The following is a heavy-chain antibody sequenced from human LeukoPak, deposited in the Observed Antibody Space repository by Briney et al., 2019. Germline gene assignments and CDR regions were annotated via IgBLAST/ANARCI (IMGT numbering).Heavy chain of an antibody. D-gene: IGHD6-19*01. J-gene: IGHJ4*02. CDR3: ARGPDTVAGLSYYFDY. CDR2: INPNSGGT. V-gene: IGHV1-2*06. CDR1: GYTFTGYY. Sequence: GASVKVSRKASGYTFTGYYMHWVRQAPGQGLEWMGRINPNSGGTNYAQKFQGRVTMTRDTSISTAYMELSRLRSDDTAVYYCARGPDTVAGLSYYFDYWGQGTLVTVSS.